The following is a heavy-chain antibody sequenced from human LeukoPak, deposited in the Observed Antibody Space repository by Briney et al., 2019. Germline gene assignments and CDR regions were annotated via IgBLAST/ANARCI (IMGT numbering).Heavy chain of an antibody. CDR3: AAPNPLWFGELVYPFDY. D-gene: IGHD3-10*01. Sequence: ASVKVSCKVSGYTLTELSMHWVRQAPGKGLEGMGGFDPEDGETIYAQKFQGRVTMTEDTSTDTAYMELSSLRSEDTAVYYCAAPNPLWFGELVYPFDYWGQGTLVTVSS. CDR2: FDPEDGET. V-gene: IGHV1-24*01. J-gene: IGHJ4*02. CDR1: GYTLTELS.